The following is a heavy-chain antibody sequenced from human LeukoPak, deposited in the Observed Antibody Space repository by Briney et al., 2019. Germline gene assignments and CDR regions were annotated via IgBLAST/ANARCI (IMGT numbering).Heavy chain of an antibody. CDR1: GFTFSSYN. CDR2: ISSSGSYI. CDR3: ARAPGGVYGTNGSSSWSSYFDC. V-gene: IGHV3-21*04. D-gene: IGHD2-8*01. Sequence: GGSLRLSCAASGFTFSSYNMNWVRQAPGKGLEWVSSISSSGSYIYYADSVKGRFTISRDNAKNSLYLQMNSLRVEDTAVYYCARAPGGVYGTNGSSSWSSYFDCWGQGTLVTVSS. J-gene: IGHJ4*02.